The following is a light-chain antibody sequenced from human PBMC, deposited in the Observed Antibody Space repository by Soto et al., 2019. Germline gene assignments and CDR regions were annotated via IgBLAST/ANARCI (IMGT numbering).Light chain of an antibody. Sequence: EIVMTQFPATLSVSPGERATLPCRASQSVSSNLAWYQQKPGQAPTLLIYGASTRATGIPARFSGSGSETDFTLTISSLQSEDFAVYHCQQYTNWPITFGQGTRLEIK. CDR2: GAS. V-gene: IGKV3-15*01. J-gene: IGKJ5*01. CDR3: QQYTNWPIT. CDR1: QSVSSN.